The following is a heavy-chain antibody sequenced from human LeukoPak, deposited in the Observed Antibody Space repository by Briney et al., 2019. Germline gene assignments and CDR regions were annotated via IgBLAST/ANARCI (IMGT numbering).Heavy chain of an antibody. CDR2: ISSSSYI. D-gene: IGHD2-15*01. CDR3: AREGGIYYFDY. CDR1: GFTFSSYS. Sequence: GGSLRLSCAASGFTFSSYSMNWVRQAPGKGLEWVSSISSSSYIYYADSVKGRFTISRDNAKNSLYLQMNSLRAEDTAVYYCAREGGIYYFDYWSQGTLVTVSS. V-gene: IGHV3-21*01. J-gene: IGHJ4*02.